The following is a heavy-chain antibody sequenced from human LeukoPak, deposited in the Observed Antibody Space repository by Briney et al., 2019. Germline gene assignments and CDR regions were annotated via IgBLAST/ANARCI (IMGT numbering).Heavy chain of an antibody. CDR2: IRYDGSNK. CDR3: AKWEGVAAAGTNY. J-gene: IGHJ4*02. Sequence: PGGSLRLSCAASGFTFSSYGMHWVRQAPGKGLEWVAFIRYDGSNKYYADSVKGRFTISRDNSKNTLYLQMNSLRAEDTAVYYCAKWEGVAAAGTNYWGQGTLVTVSS. CDR1: GFTFSSYG. D-gene: IGHD6-13*01. V-gene: IGHV3-30*02.